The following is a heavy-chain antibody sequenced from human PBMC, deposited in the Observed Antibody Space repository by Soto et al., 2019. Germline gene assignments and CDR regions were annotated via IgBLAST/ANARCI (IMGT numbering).Heavy chain of an antibody. CDR2: IYYSGST. CDR3: AGATHLVGALDY. J-gene: IGHJ4*02. V-gene: IGHV4-31*03. Sequence: SETLSLTCTVSGGSISSGGYYWSWIRQHPGKGLEWIGYIYYSGSTYYNPSLKSRVTISVDTSKNQFSLKLSSVTAADTAVYYCAGATHLVGALDYWGQGTLVTVSS. CDR1: GGSISSGGYY. D-gene: IGHD1-26*01.